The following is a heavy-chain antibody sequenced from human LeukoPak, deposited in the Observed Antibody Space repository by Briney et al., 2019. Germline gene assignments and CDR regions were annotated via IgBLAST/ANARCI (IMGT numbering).Heavy chain of an antibody. V-gene: IGHV3-33*01. CDR2: IWYDGSNK. J-gene: IGHJ4*02. CDR3: ARGAYYYGQ. D-gene: IGHD3-10*01. Sequence: PGGSLRLSCAASGFTFSSYGMHWVRQAPGKGLEWVAVIWYDGSNKYYADSVNGRFTISRDNSKNTLYLQMNSLRAEDTAVYYCARGAYYYGQWGQGTLVTVSS. CDR1: GFTFSSYG.